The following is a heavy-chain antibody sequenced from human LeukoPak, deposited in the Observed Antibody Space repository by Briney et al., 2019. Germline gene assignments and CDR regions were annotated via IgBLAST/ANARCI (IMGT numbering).Heavy chain of an antibody. CDR1: GGSISSGSYY. CDR3: ARVYCSSTGCYHDAFDI. Sequence: SQTLSLTCTVSGGSISSGSYYWSWIRQPAGKGLEWIGRIYTSGSTNYNPSLKSRVTFSVDTSRNQLSLKLSSVTAADTAVYYCARVYCSSTGCYHDAFDIWGQGTMVTVSS. CDR2: IYTSGST. V-gene: IGHV4-61*02. D-gene: IGHD2-2*01. J-gene: IGHJ3*02.